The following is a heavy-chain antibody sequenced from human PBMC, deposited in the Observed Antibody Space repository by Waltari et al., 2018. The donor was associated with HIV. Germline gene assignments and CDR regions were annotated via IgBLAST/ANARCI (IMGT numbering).Heavy chain of an antibody. CDR1: GFKFADYA. J-gene: IGHJ3*02. CDR2: IRWNSGTI. Sequence: EVLLVESGGGLVQPGGSLRLSCAASGFKFADYAMYWVRQAPGRGLEWVSSIRWNSGTIGYADSVKGRFTTSRDNAKNSLSLQMNSLRADDTALYYCAKVAMTVVTSYAIDIWGQGTMVTVSS. D-gene: IGHD2-21*02. CDR3: AKVAMTVVTSYAIDI. V-gene: IGHV3-9*01.